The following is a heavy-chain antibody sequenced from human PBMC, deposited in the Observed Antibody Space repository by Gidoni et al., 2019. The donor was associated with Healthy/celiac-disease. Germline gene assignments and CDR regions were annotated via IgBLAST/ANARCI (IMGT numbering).Heavy chain of an antibody. CDR2: ISSNGGST. CDR3: ARDAYCGGDCNEPYYFDY. D-gene: IGHD2-21*01. CDR1: GFTFSSYA. Sequence: EVQLVESGGGLVQPGGSLRLSCAASGFTFSSYAMHWVRQAPGKGLEYVSAISSNGGSTYYANSVKGRFTISRDNSKNTLYLQMGSLRAEDMAVYYCARDAYCGGDCNEPYYFDYWGQGTLVTVSS. V-gene: IGHV3-64*01. J-gene: IGHJ4*02.